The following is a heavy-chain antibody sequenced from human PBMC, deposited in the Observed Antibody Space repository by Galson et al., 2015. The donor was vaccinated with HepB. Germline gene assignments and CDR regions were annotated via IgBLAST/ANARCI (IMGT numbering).Heavy chain of an antibody. CDR1: GLIFRNYA. J-gene: IGHJ3*02. V-gene: IGHV3-23*01. CDR3: ARQMGDAFDI. D-gene: IGHD2-8*01. CDR2: MSGSGGGT. Sequence: SLRLSCAASGLIFRNYALNWVRQAPGKGLEWVSGMSGSGGGTSYADSVRGRFTISRDNSKNSLYLQMNSLRAEDTAVYYCARQMGDAFDIWGQGTMVTVSS.